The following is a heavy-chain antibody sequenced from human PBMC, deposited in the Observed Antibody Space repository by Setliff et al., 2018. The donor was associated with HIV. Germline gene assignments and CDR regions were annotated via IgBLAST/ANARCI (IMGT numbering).Heavy chain of an antibody. J-gene: IGHJ6*03. D-gene: IGHD3-9*01. CDR3: VKDGSATGRYSSYMDV. V-gene: IGHV3-21*01. CDR2: ISSSSSYI. CDR1: GFTFSSYA. Sequence: PGGSLRLSCAASGFTFSSYAMHWVRQAPGKGLEWVSSISSSSSYIYYADSVKGRFTISRDNAKNSLYLQMNSLRAEDTAVYYCVKDGSATGRYSSYMDVWGKGTTVTVSS.